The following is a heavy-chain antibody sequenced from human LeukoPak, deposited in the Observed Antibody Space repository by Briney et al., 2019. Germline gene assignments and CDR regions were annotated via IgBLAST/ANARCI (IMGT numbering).Heavy chain of an antibody. CDR3: ARVSCSSTSCYSAFDY. V-gene: IGHV1-18*01. Sequence: VKVSCKGAGYTFTSYGIRWVGQAPGQGMEWMGGISAYNANTNYAQKLQVRVTMTTATSTSTAYMELRSLRSDDTAVYYCARVSCSSTSCYSAFDYWGQGTLVTVSS. CDR1: GYTFTSYG. D-gene: IGHD2-2*01. J-gene: IGHJ4*02. CDR2: ISAYNANT.